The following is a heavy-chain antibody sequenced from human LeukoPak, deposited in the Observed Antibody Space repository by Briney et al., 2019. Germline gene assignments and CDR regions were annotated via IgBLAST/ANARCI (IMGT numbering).Heavy chain of an antibody. J-gene: IGHJ3*01. CDR3: ARADSSSWPGEAFDA. V-gene: IGHV3-33*01. CDR1: GSTFSSYG. Sequence: QPGGSLRLSCGASGSTFSSYGVHWVRQAPGKGLEWVAILWSDGSNKYYADSVKGRFTISRDNSKNTLYLQMNSLRAEDTAVYYCARADSSSWPGEAFDAGAKGQWSPSLQ. CDR2: LWSDGSNK. D-gene: IGHD6-13*01.